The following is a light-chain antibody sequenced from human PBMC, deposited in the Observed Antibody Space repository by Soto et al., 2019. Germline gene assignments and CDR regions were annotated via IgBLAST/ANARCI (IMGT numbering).Light chain of an antibody. CDR1: QSVSSY. Sequence: EIVLTQSPATLSLSPGERATLSCRASQSVSSYLAWYQQKPGQAPRLLIYDASNRATGIPARFSGSGSGTDFTLTISSLEPKDFAVYYCQQRSNWPTFRQGTQLEIK. J-gene: IGKJ2*01. CDR2: DAS. V-gene: IGKV3-11*01. CDR3: QQRSNWPT.